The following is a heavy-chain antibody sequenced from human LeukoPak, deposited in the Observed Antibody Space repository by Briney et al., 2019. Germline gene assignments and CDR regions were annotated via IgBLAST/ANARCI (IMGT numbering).Heavy chain of an antibody. V-gene: IGHV3-9*01. CDR3: ARVVTTPGWFDP. Sequence: PGGSLRLSCAASGFTVSSNYMSWVRQAPGKGLEWVSGISWNSGSIGYADSVKGRFTISRDNAKNSLYLQMNSLRAEDTALYYCARVVTTPGWFDPWGQGTLVTVSS. J-gene: IGHJ5*02. D-gene: IGHD5-18*01. CDR1: GFTVSSNY. CDR2: ISWNSGSI.